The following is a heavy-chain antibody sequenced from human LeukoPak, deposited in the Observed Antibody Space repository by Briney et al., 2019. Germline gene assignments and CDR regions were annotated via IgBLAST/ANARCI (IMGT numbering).Heavy chain of an antibody. D-gene: IGHD5-12*01. Sequence: PGGSLRLSCAASGFTFSSYEVNWVRQAPGKGLEWVSYISSSGSTIYYADSVKGRFTISRDNAKNSLYLQMNSLRAEDTAVYYCARALPRWLRFDYWGQGTLVTVSS. CDR1: GFTFSSYE. J-gene: IGHJ4*02. CDR3: ARALPRWLRFDY. CDR2: ISSSGSTI. V-gene: IGHV3-48*03.